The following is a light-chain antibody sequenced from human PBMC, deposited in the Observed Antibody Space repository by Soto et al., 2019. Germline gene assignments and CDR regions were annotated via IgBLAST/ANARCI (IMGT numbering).Light chain of an antibody. J-gene: IGLJ1*01. CDR2: SNN. CDR1: SSNIGSNT. CDR3: AAWDDSLNASYV. V-gene: IGLV1-44*01. Sequence: QSVLTQPPSASGTPWQRVTISCSGSSSNIGSNTVNWYQQLPGTAPKLLIYSNNQRPSGVPDRFSGSKSGTSASLAISGLQSEDEADYYCAAWDDSLNASYVFGTGTRSP.